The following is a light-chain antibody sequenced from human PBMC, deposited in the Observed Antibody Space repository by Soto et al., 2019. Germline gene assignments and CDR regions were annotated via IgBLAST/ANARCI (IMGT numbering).Light chain of an antibody. Sequence: QSALTQPASVSGSPGQSITISCAGSGGDVGNYDLLSWYQQIPGKAPKLMIYEANKRPSGVSDRFSGSKSGNTASLTISGLQAEDEAEYYCSSYAGYSTSVVFGGGTKLTVL. J-gene: IGLJ2*01. CDR2: EAN. V-gene: IGLV2-23*01. CDR1: GGDVGNYDL. CDR3: SSYAGYSTSVV.